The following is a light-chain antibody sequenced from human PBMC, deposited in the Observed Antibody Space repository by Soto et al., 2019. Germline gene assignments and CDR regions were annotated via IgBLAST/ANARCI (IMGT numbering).Light chain of an antibody. J-gene: IGLJ3*02. CDR1: SSDVGGFNY. CDR3: SSYAGSNNFRV. V-gene: IGLV2-8*01. CDR2: EVS. Sequence: QSVLTQPPSASGSPGQSVTISCTGTSSDVGGFNYVSWYQQHPGKAPKVMIYEVSKWPSGVPDRFSGSKSGNTASLTVSGLQAEDEADYYCSSYAGSNNFRVFGGGTKLTVL.